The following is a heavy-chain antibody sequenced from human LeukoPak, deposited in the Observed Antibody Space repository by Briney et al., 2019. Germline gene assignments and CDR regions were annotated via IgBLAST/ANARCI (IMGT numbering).Heavy chain of an antibody. J-gene: IGHJ6*03. Sequence: ASVKVSCKASGYTFTGYYMHWVRQAPGQGLEWMGRINPNSGGTNYAQKFQGRVTMTRDTSISTAYMELSRLRSDDTAVYYCARSMYYDFWSGYYRATVYMDVWGKGTTVTVSS. CDR2: INPNSGGT. CDR1: GYTFTGYY. V-gene: IGHV1-2*06. D-gene: IGHD3-3*01. CDR3: ARSMYYDFWSGYYRATVYMDV.